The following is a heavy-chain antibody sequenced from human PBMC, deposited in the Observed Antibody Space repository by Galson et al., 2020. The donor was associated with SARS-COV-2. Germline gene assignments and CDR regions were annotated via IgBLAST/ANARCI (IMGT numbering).Heavy chain of an antibody. Sequence: GESLKISCKGSGYSFTNYWIGWVRQMPGKGLEWMGIIYPGDSDTRYSPSFQGQVTISADKSINTAYLQWSSLMASDTAMFFCARQPHYYGSSGYSEIDYWGQGTLVTVSS. CDR3: ARQPHYYGSSGYSEIDY. CDR2: IYPGDSDT. D-gene: IGHD3-22*01. J-gene: IGHJ4*02. CDR1: GYSFTNYW. V-gene: IGHV5-51*01.